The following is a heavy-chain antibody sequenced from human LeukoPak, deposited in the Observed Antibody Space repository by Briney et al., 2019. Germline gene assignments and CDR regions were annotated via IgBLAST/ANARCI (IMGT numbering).Heavy chain of an antibody. CDR1: GGTFSSYA. D-gene: IGHD2-21*02. CDR2: IIPILGIA. V-gene: IGHV1-69*04. CDR3: ARSAPYCGGDCYSNFDY. Sequence: SVKVSCKASGGTFSSYAIIWVRQTPGQGLEWMGRIIPILGIANYAQKFQGRVTITADKSTSTAYMELSSLRSEDTAVYYCARSAPYCGGDCYSNFDYWGQGTLVTVSS. J-gene: IGHJ4*02.